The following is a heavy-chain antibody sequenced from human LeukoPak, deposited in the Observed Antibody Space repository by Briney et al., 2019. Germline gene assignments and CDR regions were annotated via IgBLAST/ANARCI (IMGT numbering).Heavy chain of an antibody. CDR1: GGSFSGYY. Sequence: PSETLSLTCAVYGGSFSGYYWSWIRQPPGKGLEWIGEINHSGSTNYNPSLKSRVTISVDTSKNQFSLKLSSVTAADTAVYYCARVTWYYYDSSGPYYFDYWGQGTLVTVSS. D-gene: IGHD3-22*01. CDR3: ARVTWYYYDSSGPYYFDY. V-gene: IGHV4-34*01. CDR2: INHSGST. J-gene: IGHJ4*02.